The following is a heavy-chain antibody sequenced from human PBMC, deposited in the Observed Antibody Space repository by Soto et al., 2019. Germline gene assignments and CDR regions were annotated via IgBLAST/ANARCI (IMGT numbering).Heavy chain of an antibody. V-gene: IGHV3-74*03. CDR1: GFPFSSYW. J-gene: IGHJ1*01. Sequence: EVQLVESGGGLVQPGGSLILSCTASGFPFSSYWMHWVRQAPGKGLVWISRSNSDASSTTYADSVKGRFTISRDNAEHTLFLQMNSLRVDDTAVYYCARGYYGSEGTEYFQHWGRGTLVTVSS. CDR3: ARGYYGSEGTEYFQH. D-gene: IGHD3-10*01. CDR2: SNSDASST.